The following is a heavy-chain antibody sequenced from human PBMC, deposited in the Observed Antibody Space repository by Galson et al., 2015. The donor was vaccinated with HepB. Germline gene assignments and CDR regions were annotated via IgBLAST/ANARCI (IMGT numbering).Heavy chain of an antibody. CDR1: GYSIGDGYY. Sequence: SETLSLTCEVSGYSIGDGYYWGWIRQPPGKGLEWIGSVFHSGTTYYNPSLKSRVAISVDTSKNQFSLNLTSVTAADTAVYYCARDGFCSNGVCYLNYFDPWGQGTLVTVSS. J-gene: IGHJ5*02. D-gene: IGHD2-8*01. CDR3: ARDGFCSNGVCYLNYFDP. V-gene: IGHV4-38-2*02. CDR2: VFHSGTT.